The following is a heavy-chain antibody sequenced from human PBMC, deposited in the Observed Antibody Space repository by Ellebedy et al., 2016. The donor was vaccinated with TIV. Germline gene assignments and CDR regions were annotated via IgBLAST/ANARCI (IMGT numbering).Heavy chain of an antibody. V-gene: IGHV3-21*01. CDR1: GFTFSSYS. Sequence: GGSLRLSCAASGFTFSSYSMNWVRQAPGKGLEWVSSISSSSYIYYADSVKGRFTISRDNAKNSLYLQMNSLRAEDTAVYYCARGDDSSGYHDAFDIWGQGTMVTVSS. D-gene: IGHD3-22*01. J-gene: IGHJ3*02. CDR2: ISSSSYI. CDR3: ARGDDSSGYHDAFDI.